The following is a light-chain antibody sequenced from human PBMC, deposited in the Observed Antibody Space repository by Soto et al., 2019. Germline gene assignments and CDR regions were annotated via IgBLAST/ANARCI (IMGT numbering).Light chain of an antibody. CDR2: STS. CDR1: QSVSIY. Sequence: DIQMTQSPSSLSASVGDRVTITCRASQSVSIYLNWHQQKPGKAPKLLIYSTSSLRSGVPSRFSGSGSGTDFTLTISSLQPEDFATYYCQQSYSTPYTFGQGTKLEIK. J-gene: IGKJ2*01. V-gene: IGKV1-39*01. CDR3: QQSYSTPYT.